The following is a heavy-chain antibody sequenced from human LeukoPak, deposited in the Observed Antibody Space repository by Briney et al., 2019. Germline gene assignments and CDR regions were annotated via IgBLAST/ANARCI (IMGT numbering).Heavy chain of an antibody. Sequence: GGSLRLSCAASGFTFSSYSMNWVRQAPGKGLEWVSSISSSSSYIYYADSVKGRFTISGDNAKNSLYLQMNSLRAEDTAVYYCARLRGYSYGYYFDYWGQGTLVTVSS. V-gene: IGHV3-21*01. CDR3: ARLRGYSYGYYFDY. D-gene: IGHD5-18*01. CDR2: ISSSSSYI. CDR1: GFTFSSYS. J-gene: IGHJ4*02.